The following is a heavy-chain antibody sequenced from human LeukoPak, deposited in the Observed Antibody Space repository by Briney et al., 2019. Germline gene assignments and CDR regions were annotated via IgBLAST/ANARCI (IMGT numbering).Heavy chain of an antibody. D-gene: IGHD3-22*01. J-gene: IGHJ1*01. Sequence: SETLSLTCAVYGGSFRGYYWSWIRQPPGKGLEWIGEINHSGSTNYNPSLKSRVTISVDTSKNQFSLKLSSVTAADTAVYYCARAPANYYDSSGYYYPPRYFQHWGQGTLVTVSS. CDR1: GGSFRGYY. V-gene: IGHV4-34*01. CDR2: INHSGST. CDR3: ARAPANYYDSSGYYYPPRYFQH.